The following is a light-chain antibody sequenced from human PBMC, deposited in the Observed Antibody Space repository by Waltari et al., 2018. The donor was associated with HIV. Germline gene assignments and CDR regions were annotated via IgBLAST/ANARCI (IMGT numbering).Light chain of an antibody. V-gene: IGKV3-15*01. CDR1: QSVSSN. J-gene: IGKJ1*01. Sequence: EIVMTQSPATLSVSPGERATLSCRASQSVSSNLAWYQQKPGQAPRLLIYSASTRATGVPARFSGSWSGTEFTLTISSLQSEDFAVYYCQQYNNWPPWTFGQGTKVDIK. CDR3: QQYNNWPPWT. CDR2: SAS.